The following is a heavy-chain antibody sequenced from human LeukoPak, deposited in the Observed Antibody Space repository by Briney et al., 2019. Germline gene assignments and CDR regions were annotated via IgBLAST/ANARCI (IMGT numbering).Heavy chain of an antibody. V-gene: IGHV4-34*01. J-gene: IGHJ6*03. D-gene: IGHD2-2*01. CDR2: INHSGNA. Sequence: PSETLSLTCDMSDGSFSDYYWTWIRQPPGKGLEWIGEINHSGNANYNPSLKSRVTISVDTSKNQFSLSLSSVTAADAAVYYCARTILVVPTTSFYFYHMDVWGEGTTVTVSS. CDR3: ARTILVVPTTSFYFYHMDV. CDR1: DGSFSDYY.